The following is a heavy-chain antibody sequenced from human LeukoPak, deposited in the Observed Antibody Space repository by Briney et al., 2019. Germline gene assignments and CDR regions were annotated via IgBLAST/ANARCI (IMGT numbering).Heavy chain of an antibody. J-gene: IGHJ3*02. V-gene: IGHV3-23*01. CDR1: GFTFSSYA. CDR2: ISGSGGST. CDR3: AKTRGGLWTGAFDI. Sequence: QTGRSLRLSCAASGFTFSSYAMSWVRQAPGKGLEWGSTISGSGGSTYYADSVKGRFTISRDNSKNTLYLQMNSLRAEDTAVYYCAKTRGGLWTGAFDIWGQGTMVTVSS. D-gene: IGHD3-16*01.